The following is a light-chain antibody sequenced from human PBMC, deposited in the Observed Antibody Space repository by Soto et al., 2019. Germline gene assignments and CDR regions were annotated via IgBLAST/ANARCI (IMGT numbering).Light chain of an antibody. J-gene: IGKJ4*01. CDR1: QSITSY. CDR3: QQSYSIFT. Sequence: DMQLTQSPSSLSASVGDRVTITCRTSQSITSYMNWYQQKTGKAPKLLIYAASTLQNGVSSRFSGSGSGTDFTLTISNLQPEDVATYYCQQSYSIFTFGGGTKVELK. V-gene: IGKV1-39*01. CDR2: AAS.